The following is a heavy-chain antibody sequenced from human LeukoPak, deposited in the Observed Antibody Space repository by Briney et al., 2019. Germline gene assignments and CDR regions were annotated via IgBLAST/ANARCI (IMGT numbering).Heavy chain of an antibody. Sequence: PSETLSLTCTVSGYSVRSGYYWGWIRQPPGKGLEWIGNMHHSGSTYYNPSLKSRVTISVDTSKNQFSLKLSSVTAADTAVYYCAWAGHPADLHYYYMDVWGPGTTVTVSS. CDR1: GYSVRSGYY. CDR2: MHHSGST. J-gene: IGHJ6*03. V-gene: IGHV4-38-2*02. CDR3: AWAGHPADLHYYYMDV. D-gene: IGHD2-2*01.